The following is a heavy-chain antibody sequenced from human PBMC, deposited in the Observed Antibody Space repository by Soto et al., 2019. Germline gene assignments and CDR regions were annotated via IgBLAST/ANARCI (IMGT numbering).Heavy chain of an antibody. CDR1: GGSFRGYY. CDR3: ARSYGGNSGTFDF. CDR2: INHSGST. Sequence: QVQLQQWGAGLLKPSETLSLTCAVYGGSFRGYYWSWIRQPPGKGLEYIGEINHSGSTNYNPSLKSRVTISVDTSKNQFSLKLSSVTAADTAVYYCARSYGGNSGTFDFWGQGTLVTVSS. D-gene: IGHD4-17*01. V-gene: IGHV4-34*01. J-gene: IGHJ4*02.